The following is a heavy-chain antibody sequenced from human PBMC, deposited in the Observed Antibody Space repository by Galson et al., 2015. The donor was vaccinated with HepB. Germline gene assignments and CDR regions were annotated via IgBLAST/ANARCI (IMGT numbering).Heavy chain of an antibody. CDR2: ISGSGGST. Sequence: SLRLSCAASGFTFSSYAMSWVRQAPGKGLEWVSAISGSGGSTYYADSVKGRFTISRDDSKNTLYLQMNSLRAEDTAVYYCAKCHISYGRLRVSEYYFDYWGQGTLVTVSS. D-gene: IGHD5-18*01. V-gene: IGHV3-23*01. J-gene: IGHJ4*02. CDR1: GFTFSSYA. CDR3: AKCHISYGRLRVSEYYFDY.